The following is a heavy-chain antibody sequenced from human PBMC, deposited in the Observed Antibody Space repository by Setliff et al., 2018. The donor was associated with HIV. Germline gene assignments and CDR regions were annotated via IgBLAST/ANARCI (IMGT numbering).Heavy chain of an antibody. Sequence: SETLSLTYTVSGGYITTYYRSWIRQPPGKGLEWIGYIYYSGSTNYNPSLKSRVTISVDTSKNQFSLKLSSVTAADTAVYYCARLHYYDRSGLTVGAFDIWGQGTMVTV. V-gene: IGHV4-59*08. CDR2: IYYSGST. D-gene: IGHD3-22*01. J-gene: IGHJ3*02. CDR1: GGYITTYY. CDR3: ARLHYYDRSGLTVGAFDI.